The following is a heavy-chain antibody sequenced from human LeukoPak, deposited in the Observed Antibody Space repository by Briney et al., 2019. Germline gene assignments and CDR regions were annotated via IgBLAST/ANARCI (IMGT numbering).Heavy chain of an antibody. CDR2: ISYDGSNK. CDR3: ARVEVEQLRYFDWSLDY. D-gene: IGHD3-9*01. J-gene: IGHJ4*02. Sequence: GGSLRLSCAASGFTFSSYAMHWVRQAPGEGLEWVAVISYDGSNKYYADSVKGRFTISRDNSKNTLYLQMNSLGAEDTAVYYCARVEVEQLRYFDWSLDYWGQGTLVTVSS. CDR1: GFTFSSYA. V-gene: IGHV3-30-3*01.